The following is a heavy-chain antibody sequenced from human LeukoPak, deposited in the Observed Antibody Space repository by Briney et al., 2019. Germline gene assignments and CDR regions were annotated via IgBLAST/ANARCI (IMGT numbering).Heavy chain of an antibody. D-gene: IGHD1-26*01. J-gene: IGHJ4*02. Sequence: GGSLRLSCAASGFTFSTYYMAWVRQAPGKGLEWVANIKQDGSQKNYVDSVRGRFIISRDNDKSLLYLQMNSLRAEDTAVYHCARDVGGNLDYWGQGILVTVSS. CDR3: ARDVGGNLDY. V-gene: IGHV3-7*05. CDR1: GFTFSTYY. CDR2: IKQDGSQK.